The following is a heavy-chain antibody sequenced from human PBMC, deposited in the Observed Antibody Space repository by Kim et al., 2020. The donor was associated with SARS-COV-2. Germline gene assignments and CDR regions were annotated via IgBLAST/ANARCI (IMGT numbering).Heavy chain of an antibody. CDR1: GGSISSSSYY. J-gene: IGHJ3*02. V-gene: IGHV4-39*01. CDR2: IYYSGST. D-gene: IGHD6-19*01. CDR3: ARLSAIAVVENAFDI. Sequence: SETLSLTCTVSGGSISSSSYYWGWIRQPPGKGLEWIGSIYYSGSTYYNPSLKSRVTISVDTSKNQFSLKLSSVTAADTAVYYCARLSAIAVVENAFDIWGQGTMVTVSS.